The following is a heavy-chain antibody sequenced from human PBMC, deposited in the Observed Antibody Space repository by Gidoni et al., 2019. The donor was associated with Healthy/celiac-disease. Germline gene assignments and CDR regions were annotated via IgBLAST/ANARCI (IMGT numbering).Heavy chain of an antibody. Sequence: VQLQQLRAGLLTPSETLSLTCAVYGGSFSGYYWSWIRQPPGKGLEWIGEINHSGSTNYNPSLKSRVTISVDTSKNQFALKLSAVTAADTAVYYCASYDFWSDNDYWGQGTLVTVSS. V-gene: IGHV4-34*01. CDR3: ASYDFWSDNDY. D-gene: IGHD3-3*01. CDR1: GGSFSGYY. J-gene: IGHJ4*02. CDR2: INHSGST.